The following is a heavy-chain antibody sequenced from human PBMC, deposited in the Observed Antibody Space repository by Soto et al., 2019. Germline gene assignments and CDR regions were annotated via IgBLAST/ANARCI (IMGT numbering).Heavy chain of an antibody. CDR2: VNSDGSIT. CDR1: GFDFTNSW. CDR3: TRDQRYSSAV. V-gene: IGHV3-74*01. Sequence: EVQLVESGGGLVQPGGSLRLSCAASGFDFTNSWMHWVRQAPGKGLVWVSHVNSDGSITTYADSVKCRFTISRDNAKNTVYLQMNSLRVEDTAVYYCTRDQRYSSAVWGQGTLVTVSS. J-gene: IGHJ4*02. D-gene: IGHD5-18*01.